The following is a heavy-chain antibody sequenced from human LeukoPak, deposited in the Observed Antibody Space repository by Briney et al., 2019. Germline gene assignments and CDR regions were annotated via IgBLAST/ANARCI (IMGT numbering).Heavy chain of an antibody. CDR1: GFTFSSYE. CDR2: IKQDGSEK. D-gene: IGHD2-2*01. V-gene: IGHV3-7*01. Sequence: GGSLRLSCAASGFTFSSYEMSWVRQAPGKGLEWVANIKQDGSEKYYVDSVKGRFTISRDNAKNSLYLQMNSLRAEDTAVYYCARALSEYQLPYYYYYYMGVWGKGTTVTVSS. J-gene: IGHJ6*03. CDR3: ARALSEYQLPYYYYYYMGV.